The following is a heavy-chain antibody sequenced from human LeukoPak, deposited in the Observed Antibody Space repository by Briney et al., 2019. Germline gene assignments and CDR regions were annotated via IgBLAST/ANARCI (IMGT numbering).Heavy chain of an antibody. CDR1: GFTFSSYA. V-gene: IGHV3-30-3*01. J-gene: IGHJ5*02. Sequence: GRSLRLSCAASGFTFSSYAMHWVRQAPGKGLDWVAFISFDGSNKYYADSVKGRFTISRDNSKNTLYLEVSTLRAEDTAVYYCTRNPEMQYWFDPWGQGTLVTVSS. D-gene: IGHD2/OR15-2a*01. CDR2: ISFDGSNK. CDR3: TRNPEMQYWFDP.